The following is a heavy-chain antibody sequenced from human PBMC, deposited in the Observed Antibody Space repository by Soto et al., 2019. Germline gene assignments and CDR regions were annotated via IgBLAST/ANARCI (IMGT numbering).Heavy chain of an antibody. CDR2: VSSDGSNT. J-gene: IGHJ4*02. V-gene: IGHV3-30-3*01. CDR1: GFTFSNYA. D-gene: IGHD2-21*01. Sequence: QVQLVESGGGVVQTERSLRLSCAASGFTFSNYAMHWVRQAPGKGLEWVAVVSSDGSNTYYADSVKGRFTISRDNSKNTLYLQMNSLRPDDTAVYYCARDDWRSPLPPGDYWGQGTLVTVSS. CDR3: ARDDWRSPLPPGDY.